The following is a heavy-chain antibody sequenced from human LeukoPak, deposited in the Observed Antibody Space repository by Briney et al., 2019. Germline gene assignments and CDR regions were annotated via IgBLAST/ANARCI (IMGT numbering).Heavy chain of an antibody. J-gene: IGHJ5*02. CDR2: FDPEDGET. D-gene: IGHD3-10*01. Sequence: ASVKVSCKVSGYTLTELSMHWVRQAPGKGLEWMGGFDPEDGETIYAQKFQGRVTMTEDTSTDTAYVELSSLRSEDTAVYYCATGMYYYGSGTQRVSWFDPWGQGTLVTVSS. V-gene: IGHV1-24*01. CDR1: GYTLTELS. CDR3: ATGMYYYGSGTQRVSWFDP.